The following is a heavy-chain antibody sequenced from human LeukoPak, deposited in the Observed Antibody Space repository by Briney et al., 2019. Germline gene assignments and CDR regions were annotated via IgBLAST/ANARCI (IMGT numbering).Heavy chain of an antibody. CDR2: IYYSGST. CDR3: ARQRIAVAGPVDY. CDR1: GGSISSSSYY. Sequence: SETLSLTCTVSGGSISSSSYYWGWIRQPPGKGLEWIGSIYYSGSTYYNPSPKSRVTISVDTSKNQFSLKLSSVTAADTAVYYCARQRIAVAGPVDYWGQGTLVTVSS. J-gene: IGHJ4*02. V-gene: IGHV4-39*01. D-gene: IGHD6-19*01.